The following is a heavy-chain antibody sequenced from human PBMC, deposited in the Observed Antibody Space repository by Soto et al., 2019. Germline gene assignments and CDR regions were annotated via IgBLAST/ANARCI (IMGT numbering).Heavy chain of an antibody. V-gene: IGHV3-43*01. J-gene: IGHJ6*02. D-gene: IGHD3-3*01. CDR2: ITWNGGNT. Sequence: GGSLRLSCAASGFRSDDYNIHWVRQAPGKGLEWVSLITWNGGNTYYADSVKGRFTISRDGTTKSVSLQMTSLKTEDTGLYYCARETLSFGSALDVWGQGTTVTVSS. CDR1: GFRSDDYN. CDR3: ARETLSFGSALDV.